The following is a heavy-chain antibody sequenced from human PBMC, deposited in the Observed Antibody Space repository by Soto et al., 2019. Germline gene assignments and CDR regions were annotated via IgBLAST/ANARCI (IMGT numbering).Heavy chain of an antibody. V-gene: IGHV2-5*02. D-gene: IGHD1-26*01. CDR3: AHAYGGRSLY. CDR1: GFSLTTDRVG. Sequence: QITLKESGPTLVKPTQTLTLTCTFSGFSLTTDRVGVGWIRQPPGEALEWLAVIYWDDSKTYRPSLESRFTITKDTPKNRVALTMTNMDSLDTATYYCAHAYGGRSLYWGQGTLVTVSS. J-gene: IGHJ4*02. CDR2: IYWDDSK.